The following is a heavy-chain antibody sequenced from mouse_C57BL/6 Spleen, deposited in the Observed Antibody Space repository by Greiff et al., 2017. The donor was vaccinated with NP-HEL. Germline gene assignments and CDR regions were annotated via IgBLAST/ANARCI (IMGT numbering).Heavy chain of an antibody. CDR2: IYPGSGST. CDR3: ARIYYGNFYYFDY. V-gene: IGHV1-55*01. CDR1: GYTFTSYW. J-gene: IGHJ2*01. Sequence: QVHVKQPGAELVKPGASVKMSCKASGYTFTSYWITWVKQRPGQGLEWIGDIYPGSGSTNYNEKFKSKATLTVDTSSSTAYMQLSSLTSEDSAVYYCARIYYGNFYYFDYWGQGTTLTVSS. D-gene: IGHD2-1*01.